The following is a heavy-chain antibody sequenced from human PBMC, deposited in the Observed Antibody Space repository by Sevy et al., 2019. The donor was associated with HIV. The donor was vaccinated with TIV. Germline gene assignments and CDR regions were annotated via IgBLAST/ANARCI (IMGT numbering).Heavy chain of an antibody. CDR1: GGSISSYY. V-gene: IGHV4-59*01. Sequence: SENLSLTCSVSGGSISSYYWNWIRQPPGKGLEWIGYIYDSGSTNYNPSLKSRVTISVDTSKNQFSLKLTSVTAADTAVYYCAGWGRFGELLRSAFDIWGQGTMVTVSS. J-gene: IGHJ3*02. D-gene: IGHD3-10*01. CDR3: AGWGRFGELLRSAFDI. CDR2: IYDSGST.